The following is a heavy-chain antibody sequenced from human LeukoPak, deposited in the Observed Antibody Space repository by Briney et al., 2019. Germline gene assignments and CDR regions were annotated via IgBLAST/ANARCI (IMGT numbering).Heavy chain of an antibody. CDR2: ISSIGSTI. V-gene: IGHV3-48*03. J-gene: IGHJ4*02. D-gene: IGHD1-26*01. Sequence: GGSLRLSCAASGFTFSSYEMNWVRQAPGKGLEWVSYISSIGSTIYYADSVKGRFTISRDNSKNTLYLQMNSLRAEDTAVYYCAKEHIVGAGEDYWGQGTLVTVSS. CDR3: AKEHIVGAGEDY. CDR1: GFTFSSYE.